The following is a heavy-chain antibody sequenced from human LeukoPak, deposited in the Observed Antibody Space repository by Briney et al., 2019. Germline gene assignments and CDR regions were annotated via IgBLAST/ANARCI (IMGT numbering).Heavy chain of an antibody. J-gene: IGHJ4*02. Sequence: GGSLRLSCAASGFTFDDYGMSWVRQAPGKGLEWVSGINWNGGSTGYADSVKGRFTISRDNAKNSLYLQMNSLRAEDTALYYCARSGSRWLQLGYYFDYWGQGTLVTVSS. CDR1: GFTFDDYG. CDR2: INWNGGST. CDR3: ARSGSRWLQLGYYFDY. D-gene: IGHD5-24*01. V-gene: IGHV3-20*04.